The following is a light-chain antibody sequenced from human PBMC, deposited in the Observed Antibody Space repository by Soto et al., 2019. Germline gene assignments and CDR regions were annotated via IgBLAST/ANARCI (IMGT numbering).Light chain of an antibody. CDR2: GTS. CDR1: QSVDNNY. Sequence: ETVVTQSPGTLSLSPGEGATLSCRASQSVDNNYLALYQQKPGQAPRLLIHGTSNRASGIPDRFSGSGSGTDFTLTISRLEPEDFAVYYCQQYGTAPYTFGQGTTLELK. CDR3: QQYGTAPYT. J-gene: IGKJ2*01. V-gene: IGKV3-20*01.